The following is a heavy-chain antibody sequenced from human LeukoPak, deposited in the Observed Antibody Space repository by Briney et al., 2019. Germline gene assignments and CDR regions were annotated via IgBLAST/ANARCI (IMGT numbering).Heavy chain of an antibody. Sequence: SETLSLTCAVYGGSFSGYYWSWIRQPPGKGLEWIGYIYYSGSTNYNPSLKSRVTISVDTSKNQFSLKLSSVTAADTAVYYCARDVFSSGWYAYWYFDLWGRGTLVTVSS. J-gene: IGHJ2*01. CDR2: IYYSGST. CDR3: ARDVFSSGWYAYWYFDL. D-gene: IGHD6-19*01. CDR1: GGSFSGYY. V-gene: IGHV4-59*01.